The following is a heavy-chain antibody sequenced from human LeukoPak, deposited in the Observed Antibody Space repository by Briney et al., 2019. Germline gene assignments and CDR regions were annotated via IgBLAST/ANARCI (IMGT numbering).Heavy chain of an antibody. CDR1: GDSISNYY. J-gene: IGHJ4*02. CDR2: IYYSGST. CDR3: ARETCSGGSCFQFDF. V-gene: IGHV4-59*01. Sequence: SETLSLTCTVSGDSISNYYWSWIWQSPGKGLEWIGYIYYSGSTNYSPSLKSRVTISVDTSKNQFSLKLSSVTAADTAVYYCARETCSGGSCFQFDFWGQGTLVTVSS. D-gene: IGHD2-15*01.